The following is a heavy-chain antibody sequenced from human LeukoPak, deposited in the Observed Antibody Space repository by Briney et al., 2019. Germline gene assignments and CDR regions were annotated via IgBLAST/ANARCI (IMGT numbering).Heavy chain of an antibody. V-gene: IGHV3-11*03. CDR1: GFTFRDYY. D-gene: IGHD5-18*01. CDR2: ISSSSSYI. Sequence: GGSLRLSCVASGFTFRDYYMSWIRRAPGKGLEWVSYISSSSSYIDYADSVKGRFTISRDNAKNSLHLQMKSLRAEDTAVYYCARHTALVPWGQGTLVTVSS. J-gene: IGHJ5*02. CDR3: ARHTALVP.